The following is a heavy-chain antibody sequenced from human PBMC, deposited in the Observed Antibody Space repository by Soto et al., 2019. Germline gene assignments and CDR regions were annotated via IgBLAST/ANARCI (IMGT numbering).Heavy chain of an antibody. CDR1: GGSFSGYY. V-gene: IGHV4-34*01. J-gene: IGHJ6*02. Sequence: SETLSLTCAVYGGSFSGYYWSWIRQPPGKGLEWIGEINHSGSTNYNPSLKSRVTISVDTSKNQFSLKLSSVTAADTAVYYCARTRSFYYYYGMDVWGQGTTVTVSS. CDR2: INHSGST. CDR3: ARTRSFYYYYGMDV.